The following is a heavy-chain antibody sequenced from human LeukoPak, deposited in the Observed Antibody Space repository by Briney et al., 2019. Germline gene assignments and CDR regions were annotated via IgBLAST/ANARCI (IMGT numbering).Heavy chain of an antibody. J-gene: IGHJ3*02. CDR2: TSDKGST. V-gene: IGHV4-59*01. Sequence: SETLSLTCTVSGGSISNYYWSWIRQPPGKGLEWIGYTSDKGSTSYNPSLKSRVTILVDMSKNQFSLKVNSMTAADTAVYYCVRVQAEGHSDIWGQGTLVTVSP. CDR1: GGSISNYY. CDR3: VRVQAEGHSDI.